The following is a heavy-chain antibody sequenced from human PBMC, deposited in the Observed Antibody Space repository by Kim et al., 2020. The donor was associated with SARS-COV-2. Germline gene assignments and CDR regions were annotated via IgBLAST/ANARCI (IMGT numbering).Heavy chain of an antibody. CDR2: VFQSGRT. CDR3: ARDLGISGTDFHYFYGLDV. J-gene: IGHJ6*02. D-gene: IGHD1-26*01. CDR1: GASINTFY. V-gene: IGHV4-59*13. Sequence: SETLSLTCSVSGASINTFYWSWLRQAPGKGLQWIGYVFQSGRTKYNPSLKSRATISLDTTKNQVSLKLKSVTAADTAIYFCARDLGISGTDFHYFYGLDVWGQGITVTVTS.